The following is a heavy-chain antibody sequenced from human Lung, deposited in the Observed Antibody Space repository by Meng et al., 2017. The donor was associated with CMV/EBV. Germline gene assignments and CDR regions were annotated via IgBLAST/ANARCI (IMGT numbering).Heavy chain of an antibody. J-gene: IGHJ4*02. V-gene: IGHV3-15*01. CDR3: TTGFGTAEAF. Sequence: GESXKISCAASGFTFRTTWMSWVRQAPGKGLDWVGRIKSRNDGGTADHGTPVKGRFTISRDDSKDTLYLQMNSLKVEDTAIYYCTTGFGTAEAFWGQGT. CDR1: GFTFRTTW. D-gene: IGHD1-1*01. CDR2: IKSRNDGGTA.